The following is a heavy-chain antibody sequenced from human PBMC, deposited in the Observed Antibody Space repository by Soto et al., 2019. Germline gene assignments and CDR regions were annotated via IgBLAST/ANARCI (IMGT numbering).Heavy chain of an antibody. D-gene: IGHD6-19*01. J-gene: IGHJ4*02. V-gene: IGHV3-21*01. Sequence: KPVGCLRLSCAASGFTFSSYSLNWVRQAPGKGLEWVSSIISSSNYKYYADSVKGRFTNSRDNAKNSLYLQMNSLRAEDTAVYYCIYSSGWAGFDYWGQGTLVTVSS. CDR2: IISSSNYK. CDR1: GFTFSSYS. CDR3: IYSSGWAGFDY.